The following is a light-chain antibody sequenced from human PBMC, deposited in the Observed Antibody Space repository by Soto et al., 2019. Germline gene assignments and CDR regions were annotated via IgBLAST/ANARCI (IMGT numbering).Light chain of an antibody. CDR1: QSVSSK. V-gene: IGKV3-15*01. CDR2: GAS. CDR3: QHYNNWPA. J-gene: IGKJ1*01. Sequence: EIVMTQSPATLSVSPGERATLSCRASQSVSSKLAWYQQKPGQAPRLLIYGASTRATGVPARFSGSGSGTEFTLTISSLQSEDVAVYYCQHYNNWPAFGQGTKVEIK.